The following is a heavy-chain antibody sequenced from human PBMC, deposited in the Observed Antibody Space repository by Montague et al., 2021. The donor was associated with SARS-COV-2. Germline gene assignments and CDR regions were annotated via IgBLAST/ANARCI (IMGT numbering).Heavy chain of an antibody. CDR3: ARDCSYCSSTSCYTVIFDY. J-gene: IGHJ4*02. D-gene: IGHD2-2*02. CDR1: GFTFSSYE. V-gene: IGHV3-48*03. CDR2: VSSSGSTI. Sequence: SLRLSCAASGFTFSSYEMNWVRQAPGKGLEWVSYVSSSGSTIYYADSVKGRFTISRDNAKNSLYLQMNSLRAEDTAVYYCARDCSYCSSTSCYTVIFDYGGQGTLVTVSS.